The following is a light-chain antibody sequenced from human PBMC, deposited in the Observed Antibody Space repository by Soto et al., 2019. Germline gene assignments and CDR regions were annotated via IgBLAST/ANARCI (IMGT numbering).Light chain of an antibody. CDR1: GSDVGGYNY. CDR3: SSYRSSNTVV. J-gene: IGLJ2*01. V-gene: IGLV2-14*01. Sequence: QSALTQPASVSGSPGQSITISCTGTGSDVGGYNYVSWYQQHPGKVPKLMIYDVSNRPSGVSNRFSGSKSGNTASLTISGLQAEDEADYYCSSYRSSNTVVFGGGIKLTVL. CDR2: DVS.